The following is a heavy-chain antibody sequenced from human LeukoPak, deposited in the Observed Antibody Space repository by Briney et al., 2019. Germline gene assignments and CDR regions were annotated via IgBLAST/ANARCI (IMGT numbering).Heavy chain of an antibody. J-gene: IGHJ3*02. CDR3: VRRTYCGGDCYPPNGFDI. Sequence: PGGSLRLSCAASGFTLSSYNMNWVRQAPGKGLEWVSSISSSSSYLFFADSVKGRFAISRDNTKNSLYLQMNSLRAEDTAVYFCVRRTYCGGDCYPPNGFDIWGQGTMVTVSS. D-gene: IGHD2-21*02. CDR1: GFTLSSYN. V-gene: IGHV3-21*01. CDR2: ISSSSSYL.